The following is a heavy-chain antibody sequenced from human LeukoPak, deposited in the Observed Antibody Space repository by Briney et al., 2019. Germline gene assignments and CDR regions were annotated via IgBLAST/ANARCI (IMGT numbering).Heavy chain of an antibody. D-gene: IGHD3-10*01. CDR2: IYTSGST. V-gene: IGHV4-4*07. J-gene: IGHJ3*02. CDR1: GGSISSYY. Sequence: PSETLSLTCTVSGGSISSYYWSWIRQPPGKGLEWIGRIYTSGSTNYNPSLKSRVTMSVDTSKNQFSLKLSSVTAADTAVYYCAREGTYYYGSTTAFDIWGQGTMVTVSS. CDR3: AREGTYYYGSTTAFDI.